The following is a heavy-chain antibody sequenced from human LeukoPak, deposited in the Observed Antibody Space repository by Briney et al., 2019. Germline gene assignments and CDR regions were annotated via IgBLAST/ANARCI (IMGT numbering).Heavy chain of an antibody. CDR1: GGSFSGYY. J-gene: IGHJ6*03. D-gene: IGHD5-18*01. CDR3: ASRFPRGYSFYYYYYMDV. CDR2: INHSGRT. V-gene: IGHV4-34*01. Sequence: SETLSLTCAVYGGSFSGYYLSWIRQPPGTGLEWIGEINHSGRTNYNPSPTSRVTISVDTPKNQFSLKLSSVTAADTAVYYCASRFPRGYSFYYYYYMDVWGKGTTVTVSS.